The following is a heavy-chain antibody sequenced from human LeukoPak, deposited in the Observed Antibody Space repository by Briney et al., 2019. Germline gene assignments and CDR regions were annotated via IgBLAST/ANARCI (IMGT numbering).Heavy chain of an antibody. CDR2: IRSKAYGGTT. Sequence: GGSLRLSCTASGFTFGDYAMSWFRQAPGKGLEWVGFIRSKAYGGTTEYAASVKGRFTISRDDSKSIAYLQMNSLETEDTAVYYCTRGRRGWEPPLADYWGQGTLVTVSS. J-gene: IGHJ4*02. CDR3: TRGRRGWEPPLADY. D-gene: IGHD1-14*01. V-gene: IGHV3-49*03. CDR1: GFTFGDYA.